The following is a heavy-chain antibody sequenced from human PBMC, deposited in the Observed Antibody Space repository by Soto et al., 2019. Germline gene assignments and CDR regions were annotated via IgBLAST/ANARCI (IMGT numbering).Heavy chain of an antibody. CDR2: VYYSGST. Sequence: ASETLSLTCTVSGGSISSYYWSWIRQPPGKGLEWIGYVYYSGSTNYNPSLRSRVTISVDTSKNQFSLKLSSVTAADTAVYYCARGIVLRFLEWLSRHYYYMDVWGKGTTVTVSS. V-gene: IGHV4-59*01. CDR1: GGSISSYY. D-gene: IGHD3-3*01. CDR3: ARGIVLRFLEWLSRHYYYMDV. J-gene: IGHJ6*03.